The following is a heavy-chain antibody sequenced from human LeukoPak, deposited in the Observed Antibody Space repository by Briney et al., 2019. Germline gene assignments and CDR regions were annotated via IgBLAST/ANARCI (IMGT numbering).Heavy chain of an antibody. Sequence: GGSLRLSCAASGFTFSSYAMSWVRQAPGKGLEWVSAISGSGGSTYYADSVKGRFTISRDNSKNTLYLQMNSLRAEDTAVYYCAKDGIRYFDWLSEVDYWGQGTLVTVSS. CDR1: GFTFSSYA. CDR2: ISGSGGST. CDR3: AKDGIRYFDWLSEVDY. V-gene: IGHV3-23*01. D-gene: IGHD3-9*01. J-gene: IGHJ4*02.